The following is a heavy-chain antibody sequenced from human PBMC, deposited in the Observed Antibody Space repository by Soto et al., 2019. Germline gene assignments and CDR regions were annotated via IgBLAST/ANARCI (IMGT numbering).Heavy chain of an antibody. CDR3: ARDWGVTVGGDY. Sequence: QVQLVESGGGVVQPGRSLRLSCAASGFTFSSYAMHRVRQAPGKGLEWVAVISYDGSNKYYADSVKGRFTISRDNSKNTLYLQMNSLRAEDTAVYYCARDWGVTVGGDYWGQGTLVTVSS. CDR1: GFTFSSYA. CDR2: ISYDGSNK. V-gene: IGHV3-30-3*01. J-gene: IGHJ4*02. D-gene: IGHD3-10*01.